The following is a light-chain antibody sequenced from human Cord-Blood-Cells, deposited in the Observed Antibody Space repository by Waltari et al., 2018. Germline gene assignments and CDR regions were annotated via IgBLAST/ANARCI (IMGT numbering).Light chain of an antibody. CDR1: SSDVGGYNY. J-gene: IGLJ3*02. Sequence: QSALTQPASVSGSPGQSITISCTGTSSDVGGYNYVSWYQQHPGKAPKLMIYDVSNRPSGVSNRFSGSKSGXTASLTISGLQAEDEADYYCSSYTSSSTLFGGGTKLTVL. CDR2: DVS. V-gene: IGLV2-14*03. CDR3: SSYTSSSTL.